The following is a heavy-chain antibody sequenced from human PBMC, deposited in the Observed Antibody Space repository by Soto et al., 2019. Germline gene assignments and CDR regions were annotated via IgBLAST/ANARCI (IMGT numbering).Heavy chain of an antibody. D-gene: IGHD1-1*01. Sequence: ASVKVSCKASGYTFTSSAMHWVRQAPGQRLEWMGWINAGNGNTKYSQKFQGRVTITRDTSASTAYMELSSLRSEDTAVYYCASNLQTGTTNYYYYMDVWGKGTTVTVSS. CDR3: ASNLQTGTTNYYYYMDV. V-gene: IGHV1-3*01. CDR1: GYTFTSSA. J-gene: IGHJ6*03. CDR2: INAGNGNT.